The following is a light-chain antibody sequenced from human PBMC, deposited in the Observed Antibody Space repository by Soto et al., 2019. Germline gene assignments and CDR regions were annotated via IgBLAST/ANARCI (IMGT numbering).Light chain of an antibody. CDR3: QQYDDSGAQFT. CDR1: QTVRNSY. J-gene: IGKJ3*01. Sequence: LVLTQSPGTLSLSPGERATLSCRASQTVRNSYLAWYQQKLGQPPRLVLYGTSNRATGIPARFSGRGSGTDFSLIISGLEPEAAAMYFCQQYDDSGAQFTFGPGTKADIK. CDR2: GTS. V-gene: IGKV3-20*01.